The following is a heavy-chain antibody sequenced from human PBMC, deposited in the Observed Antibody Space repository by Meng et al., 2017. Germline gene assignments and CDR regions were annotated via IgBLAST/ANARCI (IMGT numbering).Heavy chain of an antibody. V-gene: IGHV4-34*01. D-gene: IGHD3-22*01. CDR1: CGSFMCYY. CDR2: INHSGST. Sequence: RLQQWGAVLLKPSETLSLTCAVYCGSFMCYYWSWTRQPPGKGLEWISEINHSGSTNYNPSLKNRVTISVDTSKNQFSLKLSSVTAADTAVYYCARGLIYDSSGYIYWGQGTLVTVSS. J-gene: IGHJ4*02. CDR3: ARGLIYDSSGYIY.